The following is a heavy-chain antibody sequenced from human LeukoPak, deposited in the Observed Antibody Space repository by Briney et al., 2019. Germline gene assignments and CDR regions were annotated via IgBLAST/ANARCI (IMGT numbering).Heavy chain of an antibody. CDR2: IFVGSGNT. CDR1: GFTFTSSA. D-gene: IGHD6-13*01. Sequence: PVTVSCKASGFTFTSSAMQWVRQARGQRLEWIGWIFVGSGNTNYAQKFQERVTITRDMSTSTAYMELSSLRSEDTAVYYCAAWNPSWYLNYYYYGMDVWGQGTTVTVSS. CDR3: AAWNPSWYLNYYYYGMDV. V-gene: IGHV1-58*02. J-gene: IGHJ6*02.